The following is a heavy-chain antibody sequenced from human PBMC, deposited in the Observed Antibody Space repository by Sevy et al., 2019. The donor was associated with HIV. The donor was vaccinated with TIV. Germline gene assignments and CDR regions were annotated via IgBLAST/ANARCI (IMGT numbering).Heavy chain of an antibody. CDR1: GFILSTYT. J-gene: IGHJ4*02. CDR2: ISGSSESI. CDR3: ARDRGPGYGDFYFDY. V-gene: IGHV3-21*01. Sequence: GGSLRLSCEASGFILSTYTMNWVRQAPGKGLEWVSSISGSSESIYYADSVMGRFTISRDNAKNSLYLQMNSLRAEDTALYYCARDRGPGYGDFYFDYWGQGTLVTVSS. D-gene: IGHD4-17*01.